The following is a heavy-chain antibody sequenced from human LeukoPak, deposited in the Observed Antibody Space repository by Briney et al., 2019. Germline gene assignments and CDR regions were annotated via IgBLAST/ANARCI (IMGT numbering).Heavy chain of an antibody. CDR3: ARALRGDYVWGSYREYFDY. V-gene: IGHV4-59*01. CDR1: GGSISSYY. CDR2: IYYSGST. Sequence: PSETLSLTCTVSGGSISSYYWSWIRQPPGKELEWIGYIYYSGSTNYNPSLKSRVTISVDTSKNQFSLKLSSVTAADTAVYYCARALRGDYVWGSYREYFDYWGQGTLVTVPS. D-gene: IGHD3-16*02. J-gene: IGHJ4*02.